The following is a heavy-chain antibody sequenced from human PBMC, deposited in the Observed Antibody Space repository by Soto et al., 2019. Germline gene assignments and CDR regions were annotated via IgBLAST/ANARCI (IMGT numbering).Heavy chain of an antibody. Sequence: TLSLTCGVSGGSLSGATYSWNWIRQPPGKGLEWIGYIIPSGTTYYNPSLKSRVTISIDVSKNQFSLSLRSLTAADTAVYYCARSREFDYWSQGTLVTVSS. CDR2: IIPSGTT. CDR1: GGSLSGATYS. V-gene: IGHV4-30-2*01. CDR3: ARSREFDY. J-gene: IGHJ4*02.